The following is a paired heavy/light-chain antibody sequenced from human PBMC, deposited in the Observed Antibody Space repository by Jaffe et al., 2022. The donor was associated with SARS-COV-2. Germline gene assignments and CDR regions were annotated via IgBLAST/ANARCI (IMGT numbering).Heavy chain of an antibody. CDR1: GGSISSSNW. Sequence: QVQLQESGPGLVKPSGTLSLTCAVSGGSISSSNWWSWVRQPPGKGLEWIGEIYHSGSTNYNPSLKSRVTISVDKSKNQFSLKLSSVTAADTAVYYCARDGNHATPRNSYSSSWYLISDYYYGMDVWGQGTTVTVSS. D-gene: IGHD6-13*01. CDR3: ARDGNHATPRNSYSSSWYLISDYYYGMDV. V-gene: IGHV4-4*02. J-gene: IGHJ6*02. CDR2: IYHSGST.
Light chain of an antibody. V-gene: IGKV1-16*02. CDR3: QQYNSYPPT. Sequence: DIQMTQSPSSLSASVGDRVTITCRASQGISNYLAWFQQKPGKAPKSLIYAASSLQSGVPSKFSGSGSGTDFTLTISSLQPEDFATYYCQQYNSYPPTFGQGTRLEIK. CDR1: QGISNY. CDR2: AAS. J-gene: IGKJ5*01.